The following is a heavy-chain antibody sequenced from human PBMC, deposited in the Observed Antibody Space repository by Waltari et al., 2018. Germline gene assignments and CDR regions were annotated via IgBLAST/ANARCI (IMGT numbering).Heavy chain of an antibody. J-gene: IGHJ3*02. CDR1: GFTFSNYG. V-gene: IGHV3-48*01. CDR3: ARGVPDI. D-gene: IGHD3-10*01. Sequence: EEQLVESGGGLVRPGGYLRLSCEASGFTFSNYGMNWVRQTPGKGLEWLSSIYTSGSVIAADSVKGRFTVSRDNAKNCLFLQMDSLRVEDTAVYYCARGVPDIWGRGTMVTVSS. CDR2: IYTSGSVI.